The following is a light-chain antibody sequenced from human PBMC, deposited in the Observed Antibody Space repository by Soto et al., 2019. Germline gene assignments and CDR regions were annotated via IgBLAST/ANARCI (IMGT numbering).Light chain of an antibody. J-gene: IGKJ1*01. Sequence: DIQITQSPFTLSASVGDRVTLTWRASQSISTYLIWYQQKPGKAPKLLIYATSSLQSGVPSRFSGSGSGTEFTLTISSLQPEDFATYYCQQSYSTPPGKFGQGTKVDIK. CDR2: ATS. CDR1: QSISTY. CDR3: QQSYSTPPGK. V-gene: IGKV1-39*01.